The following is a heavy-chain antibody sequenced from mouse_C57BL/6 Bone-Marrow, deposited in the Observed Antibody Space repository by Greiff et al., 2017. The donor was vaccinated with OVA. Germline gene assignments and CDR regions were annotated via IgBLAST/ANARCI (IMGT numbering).Heavy chain of an antibody. CDR1: GYTFTSYS. V-gene: IGHV1-4*01. Sequence: QVQLQQSGAELARPGASVKMSCKASGYTFTSYSMHWVKQRPGQGLEWIGYINPSSGYTKYNQKFKDKATLTADKSSSTAYMQLSSLTSEDSAVYYCASFYKTGMDYWGQGTSVTVSS. CDR3: ASFYKTGMDY. CDR2: INPSSGYT. J-gene: IGHJ4*01. D-gene: IGHD1-3*01.